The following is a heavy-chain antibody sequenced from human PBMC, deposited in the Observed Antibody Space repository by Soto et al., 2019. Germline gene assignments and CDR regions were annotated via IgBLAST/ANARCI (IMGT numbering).Heavy chain of an antibody. CDR2: ISSSSSYI. CDR1: GFTFSSYS. Sequence: EVQLVESGGGLVKPGGSLRLSCAASGFTFSSYSMNWVRQAPGKGLEWVSSISSSSSYIYYADSVKGRFTISRDNAKNPVYLQMNSLSAEDTAVYYCARHTRDSSGYWYYFDYGGQGTLVTVSS. V-gene: IGHV3-21*01. J-gene: IGHJ4*02. D-gene: IGHD3-22*01. CDR3: ARHTRDSSGYWYYFDY.